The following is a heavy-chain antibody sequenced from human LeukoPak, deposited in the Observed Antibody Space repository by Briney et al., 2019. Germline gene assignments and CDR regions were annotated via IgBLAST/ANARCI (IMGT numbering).Heavy chain of an antibody. J-gene: IGHJ6*03. V-gene: IGHV4-34*01. CDR2: INHSGST. CDR3: ASKRYYDFWSGYLGDYYYMDV. Sequence: SETLSLTCAVYGGSFSGYYWSWIRQPPGKGLEWIGEINHSGSTNYNPSLKSRVTISVDTSKNQFSLKLSSVTAADTAVYYCASKRYYDFWSGYLGDYYYMDVWGKGTTVTVSS. CDR1: GGSFSGYY. D-gene: IGHD3-3*01.